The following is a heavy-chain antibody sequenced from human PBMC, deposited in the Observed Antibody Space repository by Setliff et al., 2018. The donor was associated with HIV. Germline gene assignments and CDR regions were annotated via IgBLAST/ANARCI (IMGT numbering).Heavy chain of an antibody. D-gene: IGHD1-26*01. CDR3: AKTSVGATGLYAFDI. CDR2: IYTSGST. J-gene: IGHJ3*02. Sequence: PSETLSLTCTVSGGSISSGSYYWSWIRQPAGKGLEWIGRIYTSGSTNYNPSLKSRVTISVDTSKNQFSLKLSSVTAADTAVYYCAKTSVGATGLYAFDIWGQGTMVTVSS. CDR1: GGSISSGSYY. V-gene: IGHV4-61*02.